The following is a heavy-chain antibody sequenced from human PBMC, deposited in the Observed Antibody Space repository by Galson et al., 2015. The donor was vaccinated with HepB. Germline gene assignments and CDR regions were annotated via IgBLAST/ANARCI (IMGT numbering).Heavy chain of an antibody. V-gene: IGHV3-23*01. CDR1: GFPFSTYE. Sequence: SLRLSCAASGFPFSTYEMKWVRQAPGKGPEWVSTINVSGINTYYADPVKGRFTISRDDSKNTLYLQMNSLRADDTAMYYCAKDSRSSYWGQGTLVTVSS. D-gene: IGHD3-10*01. J-gene: IGHJ4*02. CDR2: INVSGINT. CDR3: AKDSRSSY.